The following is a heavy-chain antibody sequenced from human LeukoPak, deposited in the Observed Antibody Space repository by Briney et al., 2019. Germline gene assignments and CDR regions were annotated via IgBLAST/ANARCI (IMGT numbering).Heavy chain of an antibody. CDR1: GYTFTSYY. D-gene: IGHD2-2*01. J-gene: IGHJ6*02. CDR3: ATRSGYCSSTSCYAPTYYYYGMDV. Sequence: ASVKVSCKASGYTFTSYYMHWVRQAPGKGLEWIGGFDPEDGETIYAQKFQGRVTMTEDTPIDTAYMELSSLRSEDTAVYYCATRSGYCSSTSCYAPTYYYYGMDVWGQGTTVTVSS. CDR2: FDPEDGET. V-gene: IGHV1-24*01.